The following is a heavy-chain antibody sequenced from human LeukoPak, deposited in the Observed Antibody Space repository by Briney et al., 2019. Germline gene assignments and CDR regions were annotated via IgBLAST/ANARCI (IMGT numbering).Heavy chain of an antibody. J-gene: IGHJ4*02. CDR1: GYTLTELS. Sequence: ASVKVSCKVSGYTLTELSMHWVRQAPGKGLEWMGGFDPEDGETIYAQKFQGRVTMTEDTSTDTAYMELSSLRSEDTAVYYCATSSGRYGKYYFDYWGQGTLVTVSS. V-gene: IGHV1-24*01. CDR3: ATSSGRYGKYYFDY. D-gene: IGHD6-19*01. CDR2: FDPEDGET.